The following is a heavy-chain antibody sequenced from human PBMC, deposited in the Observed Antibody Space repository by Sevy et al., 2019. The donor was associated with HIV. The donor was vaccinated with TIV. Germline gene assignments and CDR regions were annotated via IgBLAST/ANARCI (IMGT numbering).Heavy chain of an antibody. D-gene: IGHD4-17*01. Sequence: ASVKVSCKVSGYTLTELSMHWVRQAPRKGLERMGSFDTEDGETLYAQKFQGRVTMTEDTSTDTAYMELSSLRSEDTAVYYCATNTDYGDSDYWGQGTLVTVSS. CDR1: GYTLTELS. V-gene: IGHV1-24*01. J-gene: IGHJ4*02. CDR3: ATNTDYGDSDY. CDR2: FDTEDGET.